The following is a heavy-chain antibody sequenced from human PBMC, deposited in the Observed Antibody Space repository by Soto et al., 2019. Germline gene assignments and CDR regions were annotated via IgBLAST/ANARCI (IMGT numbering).Heavy chain of an antibody. V-gene: IGHV3-23*01. CDR3: AKVGSSSSWFDY. CDR2: ISGSGSST. Sequence: GSLRLSCAASGFTFSSYAMSWVRQAPGKGLEWVSAISGSGSSTYYADSVKGRFTISRDNSKNTLYLQMNSLRAEDTAVYYCAKVGSSSSWFDYWGQGTLVTVSS. J-gene: IGHJ4*02. CDR1: GFTFSSYA. D-gene: IGHD6-6*01.